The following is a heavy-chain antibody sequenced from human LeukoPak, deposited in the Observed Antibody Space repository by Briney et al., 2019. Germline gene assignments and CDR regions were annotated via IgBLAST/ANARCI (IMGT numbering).Heavy chain of an antibody. CDR3: AREDSRGWNRWFDP. Sequence: ASVKVSCKASGYTFTGYYMHWVRQAPGQGLEWMGWINPNSGGTNYAQKFQGRVTMTRDTSISTAYMELSRLSSDDTAVYYCAREDSRGWNRWFDPWGQGTLVTVSS. CDR2: INPNSGGT. V-gene: IGHV1-2*02. D-gene: IGHD6-19*01. J-gene: IGHJ5*02. CDR1: GYTFTGYY.